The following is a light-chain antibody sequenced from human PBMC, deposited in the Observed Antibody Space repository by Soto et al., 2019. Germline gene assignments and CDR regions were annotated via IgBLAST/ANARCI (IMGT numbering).Light chain of an antibody. Sequence: DIQMTQSPSSLSASVGDRVTITCRASQGISTYLAWYQQTPGKVPKLLIYAASTLQSGVPSRFSGSGSGTDFPLTISSLQPEYVATYSCRTYNIAKFTFGPGTKGDIK. J-gene: IGKJ3*01. V-gene: IGKV1-27*01. CDR1: QGISTY. CDR2: AAS. CDR3: RTYNIAKFT.